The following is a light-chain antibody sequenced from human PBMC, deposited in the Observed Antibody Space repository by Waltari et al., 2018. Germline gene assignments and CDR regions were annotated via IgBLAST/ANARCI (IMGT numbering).Light chain of an antibody. Sequence: QSVLTQPPSASGTPGQRVTISCSGSASTLGGNLVNWYQQPPGKAPKLLIYRSDQRPSGVPDRFSASKTGTSASLAISGLQSEDEADYFCASWDDSLNGHWVFGGGTKVTVL. J-gene: IGLJ3*02. V-gene: IGLV1-44*01. CDR3: ASWDDSLNGHWV. CDR2: RSD. CDR1: ASTLGGNL.